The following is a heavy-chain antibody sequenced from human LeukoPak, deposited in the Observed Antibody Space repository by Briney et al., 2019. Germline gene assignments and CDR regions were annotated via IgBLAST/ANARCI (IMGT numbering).Heavy chain of an antibody. J-gene: IGHJ4*02. D-gene: IGHD2-2*01. CDR2: INRDGSTT. CDR1: GFTFTTYW. CDR3: VRVYCSSTSCYYFDS. Sequence: GGSLRLSCVASGFTFTTYWMHWVRQAPGKGLVWVSRINRDGSTTTYADSVKGRFTISRDNAKNTLYLQMNSLRAEDTAVYYCVRVYCSSTSCYYFDSWGQGTLVTVSS. V-gene: IGHV3-74*01.